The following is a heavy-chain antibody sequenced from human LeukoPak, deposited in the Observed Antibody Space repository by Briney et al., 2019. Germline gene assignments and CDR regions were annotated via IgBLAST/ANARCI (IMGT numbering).Heavy chain of an antibody. Sequence: ASVKVSCKASGGTFSSYAISWVRQAPGQGLEWMGGIIPIFGTANYAQKFQGRVTITADESTITAYMELSSLRSEDTAVYYCAESITIFGVALDSWFDPWGQGTLVTVSS. J-gene: IGHJ5*02. V-gene: IGHV1-69*13. CDR1: GGTFSSYA. CDR2: IIPIFGTA. D-gene: IGHD3-3*01. CDR3: AESITIFGVALDSWFDP.